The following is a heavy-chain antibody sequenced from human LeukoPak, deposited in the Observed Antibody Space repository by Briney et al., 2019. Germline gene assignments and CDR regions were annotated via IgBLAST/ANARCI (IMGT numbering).Heavy chain of an antibody. CDR2: IYSGGST. CDR1: GFTFSSYA. V-gene: IGHV3-23*03. J-gene: IGHJ4*02. CDR3: AKALMRGYFDY. Sequence: GGSLRLSCAASGFTFSSYAMSWVRQAPGKGLEWVSVIYSGGSTYYADSVKGRFTISRDNSKNTLYLQMNSLRAEDTAVYYCAKALMRGYFDYWGQGTLVTVSS.